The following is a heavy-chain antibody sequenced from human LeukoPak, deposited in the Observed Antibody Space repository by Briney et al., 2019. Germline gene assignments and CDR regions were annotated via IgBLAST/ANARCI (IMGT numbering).Heavy chain of an antibody. Sequence: SETLSLTCGVSGGSISSSGYYWAWIRQPSGTGLEWIGSISYTGTTYYNPSLKSRLTISADRSKNQFSLKLTSVTAADTAVYYCARRRIVATIDYWGQGTLVTVSS. CDR3: ARRRIVATIDY. CDR2: ISYTGTT. CDR1: GGSISSSGYY. V-gene: IGHV4-39*01. D-gene: IGHD5-12*01. J-gene: IGHJ4*02.